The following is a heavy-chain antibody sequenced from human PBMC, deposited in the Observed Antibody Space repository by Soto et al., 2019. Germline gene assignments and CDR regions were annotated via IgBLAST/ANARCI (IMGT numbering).Heavy chain of an antibody. CDR3: ARSYCGGDYYSSRWFDP. V-gene: IGHV4-59*01. CDR1: GGSISSDS. Sequence: SETMPLTCTVAGGSISSDSCNWIRQPTGKGLEWIGYIYYSGSTNYNPSLKSRVTISVDTSKNQFSLKLSSVTAADTSVYYCARSYCGGDYYSSRWFDPWGQGTLVTVS. D-gene: IGHD2-21*02. J-gene: IGHJ5*02. CDR2: IYYSGST.